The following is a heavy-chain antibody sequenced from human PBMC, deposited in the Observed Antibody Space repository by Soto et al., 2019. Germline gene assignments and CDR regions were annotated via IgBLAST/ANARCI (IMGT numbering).Heavy chain of an antibody. CDR2: IYYSGST. CDR3: ARGFDYYDSSRNDFDY. V-gene: IGHV4-30-4*01. D-gene: IGHD3-22*01. J-gene: IGHJ4*02. CDR1: GGSISSGDYY. Sequence: QVQLQESGPGLVKPSQTLSLTCTVSGGSISSGDYYWSWIRQPPGKGLEWIGYIYYSGSTYYNPSLKSRVTISVDTSKNQFSLKLSSVTAADTAVYYCARGFDYYDSSRNDFDYWGQGTLVTVSS.